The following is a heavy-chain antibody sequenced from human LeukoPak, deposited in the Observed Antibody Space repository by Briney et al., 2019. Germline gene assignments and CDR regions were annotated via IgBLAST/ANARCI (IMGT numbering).Heavy chain of an antibody. Sequence: SETLSLTCTVSGGSISSYYWSWIRQPPGKGPEWIGYIYYSGSTNYNPSLKSRVTISVDTSKNQFSLKLSSVTAADTAVYYRARDWGVSARPGYMDVWGKGTTVTVSS. CDR2: IYYSGST. J-gene: IGHJ6*03. CDR1: GGSISSYY. D-gene: IGHD6-6*01. CDR3: ARDWGVSARPGYMDV. V-gene: IGHV4-59*01.